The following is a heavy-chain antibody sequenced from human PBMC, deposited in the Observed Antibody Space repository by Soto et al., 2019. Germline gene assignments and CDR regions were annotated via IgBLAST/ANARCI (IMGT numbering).Heavy chain of an antibody. CDR3: ARVGATNSIDY. D-gene: IGHD1-26*01. CDR1: GGSISSGGYS. Sequence: PLETLSLTCAVSGGSISSGGYSWSWIRQPPGKGLEWIGYIYHSGSTYYNPSLKSRVTISVDRSKNQFSLKLSSVTAADTAVYYCARVGATNSIDYWGQGTLVTVSS. CDR2: IYHSGST. V-gene: IGHV4-30-2*01. J-gene: IGHJ4*02.